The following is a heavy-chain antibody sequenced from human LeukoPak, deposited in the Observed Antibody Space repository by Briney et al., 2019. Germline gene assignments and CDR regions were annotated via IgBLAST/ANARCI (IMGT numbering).Heavy chain of an antibody. CDR1: GGSISSGDYY. CDR2: IYYSGST. V-gene: IGHV4-30-4*01. D-gene: IGHD2-8*01. J-gene: IGHJ4*02. Sequence: PSETLSLTCTVSGGSISSGDYYWSWIRQPPGKGLEWIGYIYYSGSTYYNPSLKSRVTISVDTSKNQFSLKLSSVTAADTAVYYCARRYCTNGVCYLFDYWGQGTLVTVSS. CDR3: ARRYCTNGVCYLFDY.